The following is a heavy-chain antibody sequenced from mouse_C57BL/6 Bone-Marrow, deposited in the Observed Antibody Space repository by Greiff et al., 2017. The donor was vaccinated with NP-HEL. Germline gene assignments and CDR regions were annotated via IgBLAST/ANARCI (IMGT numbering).Heavy chain of an antibody. CDR1: GFNIKDDY. Sequence: VQLQQSGAELVRPGASVKLSCTASGFNIKDDYMHWVKQRPEQGLEWIGWIDPENGDTEYASKFQGKATITADTSSNTAYLQRSSLTSEDTAVYYCTTSLGDYWGQGTSVTVSS. CDR2: IDPENGDT. J-gene: IGHJ4*01. D-gene: IGHD3-3*01. CDR3: TTSLGDY. V-gene: IGHV14-4*01.